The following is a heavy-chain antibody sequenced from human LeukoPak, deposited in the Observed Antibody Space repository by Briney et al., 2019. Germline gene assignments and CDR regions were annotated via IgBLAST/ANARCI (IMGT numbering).Heavy chain of an antibody. D-gene: IGHD2-15*01. CDR1: GFTFSNYG. Sequence: GGSLRPSCEASGFTFSNYGMHWVRQAPGKGLEWVAFIRSGGINKYYADSVKGRFTISRDNSQNTLFLQMNSLRAEDTALYYCAKDLRSDGTYYDYWGQGTLVTVSP. CDR3: AKDLRSDGTYYDY. J-gene: IGHJ4*02. CDR2: IRSGGINK. V-gene: IGHV3-30*02.